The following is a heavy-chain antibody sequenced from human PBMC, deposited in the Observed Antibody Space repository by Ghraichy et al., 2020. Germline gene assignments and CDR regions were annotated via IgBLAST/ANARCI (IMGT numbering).Heavy chain of an antibody. J-gene: IGHJ4*02. Sequence: ASVKVSCKASGYTFTSHGITWVRQAPGQGLEWMGWISPYNGHTEIAQKFQGRGTMTTDTSTSTVYMELGSLRSDDTAVYYCARRDLYYERDVYGVFDYWGQGTLVTVSS. CDR2: ISPYNGHT. V-gene: IGHV1-18*01. D-gene: IGHD3-16*01. CDR3: ARRDLYYERDVYGVFDY. CDR1: GYTFTSHG.